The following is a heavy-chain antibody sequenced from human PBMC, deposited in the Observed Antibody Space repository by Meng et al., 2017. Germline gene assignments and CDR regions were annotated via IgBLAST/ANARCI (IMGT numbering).Heavy chain of an antibody. D-gene: IGHD1-26*01. CDR2: IYSGGST. CDR3: ARGGSYYSY. CDR1: GFTVSSNI. J-gene: IGHJ4*02. V-gene: IGHV3-53*01. Sequence: VRLGGAGGGLIQLGGPLRLSWAASGFTVSSNIMGWVRQAPGKGLEWVSVIYSGGSTYYADSVKGRFTISRDNSKNTLDLQMNSLRAEDTAVYYCARGGSYYSYWGQGTLVTVSS.